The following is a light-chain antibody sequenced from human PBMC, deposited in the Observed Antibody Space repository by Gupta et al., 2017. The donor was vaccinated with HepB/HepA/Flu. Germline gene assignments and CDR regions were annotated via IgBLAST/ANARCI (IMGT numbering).Light chain of an antibody. CDR1: QSIRSY. CDR3: QQSDSAPWT. V-gene: IGKV1-39*01. Sequence: DIQMTQSPSSLSASVGDRVTITCQASQSIRSYLNWYQQKPGKAPKLLIYASSSLQSGVPSRFSGSGSGTDFTLTISRLQPEDFATYYCQQSDSAPWTFGQGTKVDIK. J-gene: IGKJ1*01. CDR2: ASS.